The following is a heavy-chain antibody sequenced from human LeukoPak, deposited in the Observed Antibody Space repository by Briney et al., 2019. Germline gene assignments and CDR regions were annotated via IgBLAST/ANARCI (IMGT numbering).Heavy chain of an antibody. CDR1: GYSISSGYY. J-gene: IGHJ5*02. V-gene: IGHV4-38-2*01. CDR3: ARGVDSSGSNWFDP. D-gene: IGHD3-22*01. Sequence: SETLSLTCAVSGYSISSGYYWGWIRQPPGKGLEWIGSIYHGGSTYYNPSLKSRVTISVDTSKNQFSLKLSSVTAADTAVYYCARGVDSSGSNWFDPWGQGTLVTVSS. CDR2: IYHGGST.